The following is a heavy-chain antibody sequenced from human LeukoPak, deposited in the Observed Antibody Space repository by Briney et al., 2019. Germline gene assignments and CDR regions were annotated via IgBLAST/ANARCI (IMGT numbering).Heavy chain of an antibody. J-gene: IGHJ4*02. Sequence: GASVKVSCKASGYTFTGYYMHWVRQAPGQGLEWMGWVNPNSGGTNYAQKFQGRGTVTRDTSISAAYMELSRLRSDDTAVYYCARSYDYVWGSYRYFGYWGQGTLVTVSS. CDR1: GYTFTGYY. CDR3: ARSYDYVWGSYRYFGY. V-gene: IGHV1-2*02. D-gene: IGHD3-16*02. CDR2: VNPNSGGT.